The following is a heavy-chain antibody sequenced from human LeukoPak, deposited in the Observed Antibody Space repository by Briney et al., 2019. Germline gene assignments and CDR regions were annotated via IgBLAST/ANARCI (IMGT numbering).Heavy chain of an antibody. V-gene: IGHV4-30-4*01. D-gene: IGHD2-15*01. CDR2: FQPPAKGLGSSFASGST. J-gene: IGHJ3*01. CDR3: VGSDFSTPYAFAV. CDR1: GGSISSGDYY. Sequence: KPSETLSLTCSVSGGSISSGDYYWGWIRQPPGKGLEWIGYFQPPAKGLGSSFASGSTYYNPSLSSRVTISVDTSRNQFSLRQNSVTAADTAVYFCVGSDFSTPYAFAVWGQGTMVAVSS.